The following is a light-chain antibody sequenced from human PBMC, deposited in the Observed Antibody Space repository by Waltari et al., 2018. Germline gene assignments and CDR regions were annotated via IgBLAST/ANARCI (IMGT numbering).Light chain of an antibody. CDR1: RDFFHP. CDR2: AAS. V-gene: IGKV1-NL1*01. Sequence: DIQLTQSPSSLSASVGDRVTLTCRASRDFFHPVAWYQQKPGKAPKLLLYAASSLGSGVPPGFSGSGSGTDYSLTISSLQPEDFATYYCLQYYNTPYTFGQGTKLEI. J-gene: IGKJ2*01. CDR3: LQYYNTPYT.